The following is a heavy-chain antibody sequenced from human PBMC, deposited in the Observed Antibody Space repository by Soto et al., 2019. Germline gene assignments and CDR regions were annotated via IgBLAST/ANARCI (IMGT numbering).Heavy chain of an antibody. J-gene: IGHJ4*02. CDR3: TRAAWFPYLSFY. V-gene: IGHV3-48*03. D-gene: IGHD3-10*01. CDR2: ISSSGSTA. CDR1: GFTFSRFE. Sequence: GGSLRLSCAASGFTFSRFELHWVRQAPGEGLEWISYISSSGSTAYYASSVEGRFTISRDNANNSVYLQMDSLRAEDTALYYCTRAAWFPYLSFYWGQGALVTVSS.